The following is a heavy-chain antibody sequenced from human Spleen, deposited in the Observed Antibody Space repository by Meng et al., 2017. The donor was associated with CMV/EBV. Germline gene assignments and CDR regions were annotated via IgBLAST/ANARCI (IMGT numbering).Heavy chain of an antibody. J-gene: IGHJ4*02. Sequence: QGQLQQWGRGLLKPSEPLSLTCAVYGGSFSGYYWSWIRQPPGKGLEWIGEINHSGSTNYNPSLKSRVTISVDTSKNQFSLKLSSVTAADTAVYYCARDLSGYSYEYYFDYWGQGTLVTVSS. CDR3: ARDLSGYSYEYYFDY. CDR2: INHSGST. CDR1: GGSFSGYY. V-gene: IGHV4-34*01. D-gene: IGHD5-18*01.